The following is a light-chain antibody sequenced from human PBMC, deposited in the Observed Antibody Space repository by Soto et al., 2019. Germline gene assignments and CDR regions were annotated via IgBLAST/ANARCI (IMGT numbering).Light chain of an antibody. CDR1: SSDVGGYNY. CDR2: DVS. Sequence: QSVMTLPASVSGSPGQSITISWTGTSSDVGGYNYVSWYQQHPGKAPKLMIYDVSNRPSGVSNRFSGSKSGNTASLTISGLQAEDEADYYCSSYTSSSPYVFGTGTKVTVL. J-gene: IGLJ1*01. CDR3: SSYTSSSPYV. V-gene: IGLV2-14*01.